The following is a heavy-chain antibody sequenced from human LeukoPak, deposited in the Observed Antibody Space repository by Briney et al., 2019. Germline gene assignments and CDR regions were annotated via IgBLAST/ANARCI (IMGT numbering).Heavy chain of an antibody. CDR3: ARDRRQKSVSHYYGSGSYYDY. J-gene: IGHJ4*02. CDR1: GFTFSDYY. Sequence: GGSLRLSCAASGFTFSDYYMSWIRQAPGKGLEWVSYISSSGSTIYYADSVKGRFTISRDNAKNSLYLQMNSLRAEDTAVYYCARDRRQKSVSHYYGSGSYYDYWGQGTLVTVSS. CDR2: ISSSGSTI. V-gene: IGHV3-11*01. D-gene: IGHD3-10*01.